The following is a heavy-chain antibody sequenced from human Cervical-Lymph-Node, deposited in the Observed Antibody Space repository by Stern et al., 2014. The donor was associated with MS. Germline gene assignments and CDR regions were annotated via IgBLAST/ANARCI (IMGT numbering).Heavy chain of an antibody. D-gene: IGHD2-21*01. Sequence: EVQLVESGAEVKKPGESLKISCKGSGYTFTNYWIGWGGQMPGKGLEGMGIIYPGDSDTRYRPSFQGQVIISADKSITTAYLQWSSLRASDTAMYYCARRLGYSYDYWGQGTLVTVSS. J-gene: IGHJ4*02. CDR2: IYPGDSDT. CDR1: GYTFTNYW. CDR3: ARRLGYSYDY. V-gene: IGHV5-51*01.